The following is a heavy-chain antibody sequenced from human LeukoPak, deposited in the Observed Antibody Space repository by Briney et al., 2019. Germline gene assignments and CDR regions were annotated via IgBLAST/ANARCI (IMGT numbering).Heavy chain of an antibody. V-gene: IGHV3-74*01. CDR3: TRGGYSGSYYRFS. CDR1: GFTFSDFW. J-gene: IGHJ4*02. Sequence: GGSLSPSRAASGFTFSDFWMHWVRQAPGKGPEWLSRTSKDGSHTDYADSAKGRFTASRDNTKNTVYLEVTNLRPEDTAGYYCTRGGYSGSYYRFSWGQGTPVTVAS. D-gene: IGHD6-25*01. CDR2: TSKDGSHT.